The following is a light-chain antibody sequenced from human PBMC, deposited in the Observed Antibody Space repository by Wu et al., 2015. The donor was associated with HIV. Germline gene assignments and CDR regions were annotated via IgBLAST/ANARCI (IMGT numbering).Light chain of an antibody. J-gene: IGKJ4*01. CDR1: QSVSSSY. V-gene: IGKV3-20*01. CDR2: GTS. CDR3: QEFADAHLT. Sequence: EIVLTQSPGTLSLSPGERATLSCRASQSVSSSYLAWYQQKPGQAPSLLIYGTSTRATGIPDRFSGSGSGTDFTLIISRLETEDFAVYFCQEFADAHLTFGGGTKVEIK.